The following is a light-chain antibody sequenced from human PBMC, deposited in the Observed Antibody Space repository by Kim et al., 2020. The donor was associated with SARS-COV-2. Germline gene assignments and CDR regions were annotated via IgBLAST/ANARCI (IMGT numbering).Light chain of an antibody. J-gene: IGLJ3*02. CDR2: GNS. Sequence: QSVLTQPPSVSGAPGQRVTISCTGSSSNIGAGYDVHWYQQLPGTAPKLLIYGNSNRPSGVPDRFSGSKSGTSASLAIIGLQAEDEADYYFQSYDSSLSELFGGGTQLTVL. CDR1: SSNIGAGYD. CDR3: QSYDSSLSEL. V-gene: IGLV1-40*01.